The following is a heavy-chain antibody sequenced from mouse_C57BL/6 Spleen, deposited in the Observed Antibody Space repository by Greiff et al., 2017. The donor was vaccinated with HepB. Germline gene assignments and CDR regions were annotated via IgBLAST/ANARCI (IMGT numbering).Heavy chain of an antibody. CDR2: IRLKSDYYAT. CDR3: KEEKSKNYCDN. J-gene: IGHJ2*03. Sequence: EVKLEESGGGLVQPGGSMKLSCVASGFTFSNYWMNWVRQSPETGLEWVAQIRLKSDYYATHYAESVKGRFTISIDDSKSSVYLQMNKLRGEDSGKKYGKEEKSKNYCDNWGQGTRLTVAS. V-gene: IGHV6-3*01. D-gene: IGHD1-3*01. CDR1: GFTFSNYW.